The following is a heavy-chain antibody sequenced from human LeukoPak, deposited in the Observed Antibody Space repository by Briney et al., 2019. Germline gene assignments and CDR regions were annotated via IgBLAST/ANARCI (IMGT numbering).Heavy chain of an antibody. D-gene: IGHD1-26*01. CDR3: ARMNTRVGATPPDY. CDR2: INHSGST. V-gene: IGHV4-34*01. J-gene: IGHJ4*02. CDR1: GGSFSGYY. Sequence: PSETLSLTCAVYGGSFSGYYWSWIRQPPGKGLEWIGEINHSGSTNYNPSLKSRVTISVDTSKNQFSLKLSSVTAADTAVYYCARMNTRVGATPPDYWGQGTLVTVSS.